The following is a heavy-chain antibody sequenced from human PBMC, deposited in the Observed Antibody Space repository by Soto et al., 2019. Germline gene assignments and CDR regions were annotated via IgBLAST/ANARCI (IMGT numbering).Heavy chain of an antibody. V-gene: IGHV3-33*01. D-gene: IGHD6-13*01. J-gene: IGHJ4*02. Sequence: GGYLKLSCAPSGFTFHMYGMHWVRLAPGREPEWVAVIWYDGTNTYYADSVKGRFTISRDNAGNTLYLQINNLRAEDTALYFCARDANLGVTSSWFFDSWGQGT. CDR1: GFTFHMYG. CDR3: ARDANLGVTSSWFFDS. CDR2: IWYDGTNT.